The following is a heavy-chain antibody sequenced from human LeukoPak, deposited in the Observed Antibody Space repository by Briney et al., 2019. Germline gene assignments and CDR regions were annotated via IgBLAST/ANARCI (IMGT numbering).Heavy chain of an antibody. V-gene: IGHV1-2*02. CDR2: MNPNSGFT. CDR1: VYTFTHYS. J-gene: IGHJ3*02. CDR3: VRITTGTDAFDM. Sequence: ASVTVSCKPSVYTFTHYSIHWVRQAPGQGPALMGWMNPNSGFTNYAQKFQGRITMTRDTSTRTAYVELSGLTSNDTAVYFCVRITTGTDAFDMWGQGTTVTVS. D-gene: IGHD3-9*01.